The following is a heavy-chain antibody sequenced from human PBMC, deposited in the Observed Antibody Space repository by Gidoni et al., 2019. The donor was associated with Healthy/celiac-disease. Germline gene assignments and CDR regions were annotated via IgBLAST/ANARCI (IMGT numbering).Heavy chain of an antibody. CDR3: ARGSTTSPLNWFDP. Sequence: QVQLQESGPGLVKPSETLSLTCTVSGGSISSYYWSWIRQPPGKGLEWIGYIYYSGRTNYHPALNIRVTISVDPSKNQFSLKLNSVTGADTAVYYCARGSTTSPLNWFDPWGQGTLVTVSS. V-gene: IGHV4-59*01. J-gene: IGHJ5*02. CDR1: GGSISSYY. D-gene: IGHD2-2*01. CDR2: IYYSGRT.